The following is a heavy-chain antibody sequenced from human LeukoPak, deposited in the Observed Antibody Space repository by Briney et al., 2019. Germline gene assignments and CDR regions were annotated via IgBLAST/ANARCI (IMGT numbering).Heavy chain of an antibody. CDR2: ISSSGSTM. V-gene: IGHV3-48*03. CDR3: VRVGYCSGGSCYN. CDR1: GFTLSSYE. Sequence: GGSLRLSCAASGFTLSSYEMNWVRQAPGKGLEWVSYISSSGSTMYYADSVKGRFTISRDNAKNSLYLQMNSLRAEDTAVYYCVRVGYCSGGSCYNWGQGTLVTVSS. J-gene: IGHJ4*02. D-gene: IGHD2-15*01.